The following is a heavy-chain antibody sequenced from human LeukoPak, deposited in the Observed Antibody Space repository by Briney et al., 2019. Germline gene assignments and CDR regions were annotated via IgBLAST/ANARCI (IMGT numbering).Heavy chain of an antibody. D-gene: IGHD1-26*01. V-gene: IGHV4-59*01. CDR3: ARGDPSGRPGIGFDY. J-gene: IGHJ4*02. Sequence: KPSETLSLTCTVSGGSISSFYWSWIRQPPGKGLEWIGHFHNSGGTKYNPSLESRVAISVDTSKNQFSLMVNSVTAADTAVYYCARGDPSGRPGIGFDYWGQGTLVTVSS. CDR2: FHNSGGT. CDR1: GGSISSFY.